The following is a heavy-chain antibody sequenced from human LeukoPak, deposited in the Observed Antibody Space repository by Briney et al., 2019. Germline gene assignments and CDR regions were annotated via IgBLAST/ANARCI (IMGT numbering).Heavy chain of an antibody. CDR3: TTRSMVRGVIITGGFGY. J-gene: IGHJ4*02. V-gene: IGHV3-15*01. CDR2: IKSKTDGGTT. CDR1: GFTFSNAW. D-gene: IGHD3-10*01. Sequence: GGSLRLSCAASGFTFSNAWMSWVRQAPGKGLEWVGRIKSKTDGGTTDYAAPVKGRFTISRDDSKNTLYLQMNSLKTEDTAVYYCTTRSMVRGVIITGGFGYWGQGTLVTVSS.